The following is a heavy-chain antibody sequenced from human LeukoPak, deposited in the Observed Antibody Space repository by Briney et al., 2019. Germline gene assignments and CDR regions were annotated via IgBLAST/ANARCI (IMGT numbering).Heavy chain of an antibody. Sequence: PGGSLRLSCAASGFTFSNYVMHWVRQAPGKGLEWVAVVSYDGSNRYYGDSVKGRFTISRDNSKNTLNLQMNSLRAEDTAVYYCAKVVGDGTYYYYGVDVWGQGTTVTVSS. CDR1: GFTFSNYV. D-gene: IGHD3-16*01. CDR2: VSYDGSNR. CDR3: AKVVGDGTYYYYGVDV. V-gene: IGHV3-30*18. J-gene: IGHJ6*02.